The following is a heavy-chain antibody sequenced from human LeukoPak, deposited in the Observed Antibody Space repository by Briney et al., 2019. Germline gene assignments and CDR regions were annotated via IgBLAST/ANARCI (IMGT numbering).Heavy chain of an antibody. CDR3: ARGTKDYYYYYMDV. CDR2: IYYSGST. J-gene: IGHJ6*03. D-gene: IGHD1-14*01. Sequence: ASETLSLTCTVSGGSISSGGHYWRWIRQHPGKGLEWIGYIYYSGSTYYNPSLKSRVTISVDTSKNQFSLKLSSVTAADTAVYYCARGTKDYYYYYMDVWGKGTTVTVSS. CDR1: GGSISSGGHY. V-gene: IGHV4-31*03.